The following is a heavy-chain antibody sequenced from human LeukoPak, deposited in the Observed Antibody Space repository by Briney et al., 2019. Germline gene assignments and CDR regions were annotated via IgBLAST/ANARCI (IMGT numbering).Heavy chain of an antibody. V-gene: IGHV4-59*01. CDR1: GGSISSYY. CDR2: IYYSGST. Sequence: SETLSLTCTVSGGSISSYYCTWIRQPPGKGLEWIGYIYYSGSTNYNPSLKSRVTISVDTSKNQFSLKLSSVTAADTAVYYCARGGNQSPFLFDYWGQGTLVTVSS. J-gene: IGHJ4*02. CDR3: ARGGNQSPFLFDY. D-gene: IGHD2/OR15-2a*01.